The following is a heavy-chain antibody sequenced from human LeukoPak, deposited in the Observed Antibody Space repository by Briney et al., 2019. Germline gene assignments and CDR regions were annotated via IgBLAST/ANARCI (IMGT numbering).Heavy chain of an antibody. CDR1: GYDFTKYA. CDR3: ARSIWSTTLTAYYLDS. CDR2: IDASSGRT. V-gene: IGHV1-3*03. J-gene: IGHJ4*02. Sequence: ASVKVSCKASGYDFTKYAVQWVRQAPGQRLEWMGWIDASSGRTKYSQDFQGRVSITRDTSASIAYMELSSLRSDDMAVYYCARSIWSTTLTAYYLDSWGQGTLVTVS. D-gene: IGHD1-1*01.